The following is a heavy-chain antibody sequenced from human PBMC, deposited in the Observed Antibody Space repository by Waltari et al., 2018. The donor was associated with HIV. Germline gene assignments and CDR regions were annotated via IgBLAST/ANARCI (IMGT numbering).Heavy chain of an antibody. J-gene: IGHJ6*02. Sequence: EVQLVESGGGLVSPGCSLTLPCAASGFTFRHYDMHWVRQATGKGLGWVSCFGTAEDTYYPGSVKSRFSISRENTKNSLHLQMNSLRAGDTAVYYCVRICKLNCYYYYGMDVWGQETTVTVSS. D-gene: IGHD1-1*01. CDR1: GFTFRHYD. V-gene: IGHV3-13*01. CDR2: FGTAEDT. CDR3: VRICKLNCYYYYGMDV.